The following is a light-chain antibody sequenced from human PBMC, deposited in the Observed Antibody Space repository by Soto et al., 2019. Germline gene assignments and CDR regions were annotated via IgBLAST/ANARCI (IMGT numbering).Light chain of an antibody. J-gene: IGLJ2*01. Sequence: QSVLTQPASVSGSPGQSITISCTGNSSDVGGYNYVSWYQQHPGKAPKLMIYDVSNRPSGVSNRFSGSKSGNTASLTISGLQAEDEADYYCSSYTSSNTLVVFGGGTKVTVL. CDR2: DVS. V-gene: IGLV2-14*01. CDR3: SSYTSSNTLVV. CDR1: SSDVGGYNY.